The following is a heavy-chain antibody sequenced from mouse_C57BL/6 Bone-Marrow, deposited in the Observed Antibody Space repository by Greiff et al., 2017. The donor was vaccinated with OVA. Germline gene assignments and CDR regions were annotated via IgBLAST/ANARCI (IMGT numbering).Heavy chain of an antibody. CDR3: ARDDYDGGFAY. CDR1: GYAFSSSW. V-gene: IGHV1-82*01. D-gene: IGHD2-4*01. CDR2: IYPGDGDT. Sequence: QVQLQQSGPELVKPGASVKISCKASGYAFSSSWMNWVKQRPGKGLEWIGRIYPGDGDTNYNGKFKGKATLTADKSSSTAYMQLSSLTSEDSAVYCCARDDYDGGFAYWGQGTLVTVSA. J-gene: IGHJ3*01.